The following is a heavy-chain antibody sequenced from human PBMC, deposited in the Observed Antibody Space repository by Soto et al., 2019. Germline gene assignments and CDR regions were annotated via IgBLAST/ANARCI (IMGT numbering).Heavy chain of an antibody. J-gene: IGHJ4*02. CDR2: INKDGSKT. CDR1: GFTFSSSW. CDR3: SWTFDY. Sequence: EVQLVQSGGTLVQPGGSLRLSCAASGFTFSSSWMDWVRQAPGKGLEWVANINKDGSKTNYVDSVKGRFTISRDNAENSGYVQMNSQSGEGTAGYYCSWTFDYWGQGTLLTVSS. V-gene: IGHV3-7*01.